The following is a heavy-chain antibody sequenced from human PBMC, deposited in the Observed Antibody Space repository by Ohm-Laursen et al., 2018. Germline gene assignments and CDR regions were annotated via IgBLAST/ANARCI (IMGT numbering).Heavy chain of an antibody. Sequence: SLRLSCSASGFTFSSHSMNWVRQAPGKGLEWVSSISSSSSYIYYADSVKGRFTISRDNAKNSLYLQMNSLRAEDTAVYYCARGGYYDSSGSYWGQGTLVTVSS. V-gene: IGHV3-21*01. CDR1: GFTFSSHS. CDR3: ARGGYYDSSGSY. CDR2: ISSSSSYI. J-gene: IGHJ4*02. D-gene: IGHD3-22*01.